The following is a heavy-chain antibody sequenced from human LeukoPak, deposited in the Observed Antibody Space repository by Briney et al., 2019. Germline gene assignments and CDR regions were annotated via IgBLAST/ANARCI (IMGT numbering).Heavy chain of an antibody. V-gene: IGHV3-23*01. Sequence: GGSLRLSCAASGFTFSSYAMSWVRQAPGKGLEWVSAISGSGGSTYYADSVKGRFTISRDNSKNTLYLQMNSLRAEDTAVYYCAKFHDSSGYYYHSYFDYWGQGTLVTVSS. CDR3: AKFHDSSGYYYHSYFDY. CDR2: ISGSGGST. CDR1: GFTFSSYA. J-gene: IGHJ4*02. D-gene: IGHD3-22*01.